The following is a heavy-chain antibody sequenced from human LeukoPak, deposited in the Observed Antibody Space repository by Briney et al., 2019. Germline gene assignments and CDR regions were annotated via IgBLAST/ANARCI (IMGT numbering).Heavy chain of an antibody. J-gene: IGHJ5*02. CDR3: ARDGGYYDFWSGYYLNWFDP. CDR1: GFTFSSYW. Sequence: GGSLRLSCAASGFTFSSYWMSWVRQAPGKGLEWVSSISSSSSYIYYADSVKGRFTISRDNAKNSLYLQMNSLRAEDTAVYYCARDGGYYDFWSGYYLNWFDPWGQGTLVTVSS. D-gene: IGHD3-3*01. V-gene: IGHV3-21*01. CDR2: ISSSSSYI.